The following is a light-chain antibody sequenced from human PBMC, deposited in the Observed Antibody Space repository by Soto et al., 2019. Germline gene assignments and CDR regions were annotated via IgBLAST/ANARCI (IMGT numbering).Light chain of an antibody. V-gene: IGKV3-20*01. J-gene: IGKJ1*01. CDR2: GAS. CDR3: QQYGGSRT. CDR1: QSVGSD. Sequence: IVMKQSAAILSVSPGERATLSCRASQSVGSDLAWYQQKPGQAPRLVIYGASSRVTGIPDRFSGSGSGTDFTLTISRLEPEDFAVYYCQQYGGSRTFGQGAKADVK.